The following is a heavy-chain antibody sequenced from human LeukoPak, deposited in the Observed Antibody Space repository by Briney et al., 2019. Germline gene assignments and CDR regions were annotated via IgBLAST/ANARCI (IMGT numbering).Heavy chain of an antibody. CDR3: AKDHYWSIDY. J-gene: IGHJ4*02. V-gene: IGHV3-74*01. D-gene: IGHD3-3*01. Sequence: GGSLRLSCAASGFDLSSNWMHWARHAPGQGLVWVSRIKGNGISTNYADSVKGRFTISRDIAKNTLYLQMNSLRAEDTGVYYCAKDHYWSIDYWGRGTLVTVSS. CDR2: IKGNGIST. CDR1: GFDLSSNW.